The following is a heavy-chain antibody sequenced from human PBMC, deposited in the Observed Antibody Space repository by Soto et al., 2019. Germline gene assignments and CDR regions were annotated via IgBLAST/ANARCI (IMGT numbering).Heavy chain of an antibody. D-gene: IGHD1-1*01. J-gene: IGHJ4*02. CDR1: GFTFDDYA. Sequence: EVQLVESGGGLVQPGRSLRLSCAASGFTFDDYAMHWVRQAPGKGLEWVSGISWNSGSIGYADSVKGRFTISRDNAKNSLYLQMNSLRAEDTALYYCANEELDHGGRSYYFDYWGQGTLVTVSS. V-gene: IGHV3-9*01. CDR3: ANEELDHGGRSYYFDY. CDR2: ISWNSGSI.